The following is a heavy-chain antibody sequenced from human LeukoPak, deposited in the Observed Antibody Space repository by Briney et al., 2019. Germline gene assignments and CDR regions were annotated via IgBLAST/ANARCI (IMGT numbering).Heavy chain of an antibody. CDR3: ARVVVVSSHADYFDF. Sequence: GGSLRLSCAASGFTFSSYWMHWVRQAPGKGLVWVSRIKSDGSSTTYADSVKGRFTISRDNAKNTLYLQMNSLRAEDTAVYYCARVVVVSSHADYFDFWGQGTLVTVSS. CDR2: IKSDGSST. V-gene: IGHV3-74*01. CDR1: GFTFSSYW. D-gene: IGHD2-15*01. J-gene: IGHJ4*02.